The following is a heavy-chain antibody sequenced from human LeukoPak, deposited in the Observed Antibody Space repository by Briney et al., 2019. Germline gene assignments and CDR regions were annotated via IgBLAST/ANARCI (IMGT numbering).Heavy chain of an antibody. J-gene: IGHJ4*02. CDR3: ARHLSGITGYTYGRGIDY. D-gene: IGHD5-18*01. V-gene: IGHV3-21*01. CDR1: GFTFSSYS. Sequence: GGSLRLSCAASGFTFSSYSMNWVRQAPGKGLEWVSSISSSSSYIYHADSVKGRFTISRDNAKNSLYLQMNSLRAEDTAVYYCARHLSGITGYTYGRGIDYWGQGTLLTVSS. CDR2: ISSSSSYI.